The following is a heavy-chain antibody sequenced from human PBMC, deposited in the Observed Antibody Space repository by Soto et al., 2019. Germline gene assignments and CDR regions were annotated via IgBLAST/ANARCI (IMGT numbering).Heavy chain of an antibody. Sequence: EVQLSESGGGLAQPGGSLRLSCAASGFTFSSCAMSWVRQAPGKGLEWVSAISGGGSSTYYADSVKGRFTISRDNSKNTLYLQMNSLRAEDTAVYYCAKDPHYYDRSAITLVGGAFDIWGQGTMVTVSS. D-gene: IGHD3-22*01. V-gene: IGHV3-23*01. CDR1: GFTFSSCA. CDR3: AKDPHYYDRSAITLVGGAFDI. J-gene: IGHJ3*02. CDR2: ISGGGSST.